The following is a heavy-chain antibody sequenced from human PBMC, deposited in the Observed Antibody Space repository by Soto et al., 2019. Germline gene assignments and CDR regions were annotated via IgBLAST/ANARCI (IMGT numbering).Heavy chain of an antibody. V-gene: IGHV4-34*01. CDR3: ASSLRYFDWLLSFYWFDP. CDR2: INHSGST. D-gene: IGHD3-9*01. CDR1: GGSFSGYY. Sequence: SETLSLTGAVYGGSFSGYYWSWIRQPPGKGLEWIGEINHSGSTNYNPSLKSRVTISVDTSKNQFSLKLSSVTAADTAVYYCASSLRYFDWLLSFYWFDPWGQGTLVTVSS. J-gene: IGHJ5*02.